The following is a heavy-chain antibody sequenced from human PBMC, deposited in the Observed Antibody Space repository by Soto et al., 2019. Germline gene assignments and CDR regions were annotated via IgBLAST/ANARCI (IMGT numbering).Heavy chain of an antibody. J-gene: IGHJ4*02. D-gene: IGHD3-22*01. V-gene: IGHV4-59*08. CDR2: IYYAGTT. CDR1: GGSLSGYY. Sequence: SETLSLTCSISGGSLSGYYWTWTRQPPGKGLEWNGYIYYAGTTTYNPSLKNRVTISLDTPKNHFSLKMDSVTAADTAVYYCTRLGGFYQALDSWGQGVLVT. CDR3: TRLGGFYQALDS.